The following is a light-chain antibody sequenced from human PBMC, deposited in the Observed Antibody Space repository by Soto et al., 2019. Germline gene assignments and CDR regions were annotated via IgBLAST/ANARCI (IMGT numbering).Light chain of an antibody. V-gene: IGKV3-11*01. CDR3: QQRGNWPVT. CDR2: DAS. CDR1: QSVSSY. Sequence: EIVLTQSPATLPLSPGERATLSCRASQSVSSYFAWYQQKPGQAPRLLIYDASNRATGIPARFSGSGSGTDFTLTISSLEPDDFAVYYCQQRGNWPVTFGQGTRVDIK. J-gene: IGKJ1*01.